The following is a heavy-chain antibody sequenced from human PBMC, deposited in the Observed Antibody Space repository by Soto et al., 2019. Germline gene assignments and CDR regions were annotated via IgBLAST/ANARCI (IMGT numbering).Heavy chain of an antibody. V-gene: IGHV4-59*01. CDR2: IYYSGST. J-gene: IGHJ6*02. CDR1: GGSISSYY. Sequence: QVQLQESGPGLVKPSETLSLTCTVSGGSISSYYWSWIRQPPGKGLEWIGYIYYSGSTNYNPSLKSRVTISGTTSKNQFSLKLSSVTAADTAVYYCARDAAQYYYGRTGNYYYYGMDVWGQGTTVTVSS. CDR3: ARDAAQYYYGRTGNYYYYGMDV. D-gene: IGHD3-10*01.